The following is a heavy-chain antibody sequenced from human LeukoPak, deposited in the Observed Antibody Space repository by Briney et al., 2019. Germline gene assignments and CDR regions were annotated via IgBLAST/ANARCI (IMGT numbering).Heavy chain of an antibody. D-gene: IGHD2-15*01. J-gene: IGHJ4*02. CDR1: GFPLSSYS. Sequence: PGGSLRLSCAASGFPLSSYSTNWVCQAPGKGLEWVSYISSSGSAIYYVDSVKGRFTVSRDNAKNSLFLQMNSPRAEDTAVYYCVRVKGSYFDYWGQGALVTVSS. V-gene: IGHV3-48*01. CDR3: VRVKGSYFDY. CDR2: ISSSGSAI.